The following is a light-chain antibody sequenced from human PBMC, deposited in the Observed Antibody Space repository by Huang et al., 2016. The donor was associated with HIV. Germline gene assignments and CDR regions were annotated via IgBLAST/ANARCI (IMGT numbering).Light chain of an antibody. V-gene: IGKV3-11*01. J-gene: IGKJ4*01. CDR1: QNINTY. CDR3: QQRSSWPLT. Sequence: EIVLTQSQVTLSMSPGQRATLSCRASQNINTYLAWYQQKPGQAPRLLIYDASNRATGIPARFSGSGSGTDFTLTISSLEPEDFVVYFCQQRSSWPLTFGGGTTIEIK. CDR2: DAS.